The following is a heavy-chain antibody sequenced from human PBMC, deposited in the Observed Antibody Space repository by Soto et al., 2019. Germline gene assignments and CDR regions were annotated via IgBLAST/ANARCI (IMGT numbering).Heavy chain of an antibody. CDR2: IYYSGST. D-gene: IGHD6-19*01. CDR3: ARPRESSGWPPMDWFDP. CDR1: GGSISSSSYY. Sequence: QLQLHESGPGLVKPSETLSLTCTVSGGSISSSSYYWGWIRQPPGKGLEWIGSIYYSGSTYYNPSLKSRVTISVHTSKNLFSLELSSVTAADTAVYYCARPRESSGWPPMDWFDPWGQGTLVTVSS. J-gene: IGHJ5*02. V-gene: IGHV4-39*01.